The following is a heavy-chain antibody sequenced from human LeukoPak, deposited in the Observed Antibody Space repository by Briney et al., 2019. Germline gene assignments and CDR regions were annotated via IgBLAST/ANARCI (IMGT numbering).Heavy chain of an antibody. J-gene: IGHJ3*02. CDR2: INHSGST. D-gene: IGHD4-23*01. CDR3: ARLTTVVTLSDAFDI. CDR1: GGSFSGYY. Sequence: SETLSLTCAVYGGSFSGYYWSWIRQPPGKGLEWIGEINHSGSTNYNPSLKSRVTISVDTSKNQFSLKQSSVTAADTAVYYCARLTTVVTLSDAFDIWGQGTMVTVSS. V-gene: IGHV4-34*01.